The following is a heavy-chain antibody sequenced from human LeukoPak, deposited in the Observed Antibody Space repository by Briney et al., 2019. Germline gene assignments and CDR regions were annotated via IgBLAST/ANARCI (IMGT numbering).Heavy chain of an antibody. Sequence: GGSLRLFCAASGFTFSRYAMSWVRRAPGKGLQWVSIISDSGTSTYYADSVKGRFTISRDNSKNTMYLQMNSLRAEDTAVYYCARSTPTIYWGQGTLVTVSS. D-gene: IGHD5-12*01. V-gene: IGHV3-23*01. CDR1: GFTFSRYA. CDR3: ARSTPTIY. J-gene: IGHJ4*02. CDR2: ISDSGTST.